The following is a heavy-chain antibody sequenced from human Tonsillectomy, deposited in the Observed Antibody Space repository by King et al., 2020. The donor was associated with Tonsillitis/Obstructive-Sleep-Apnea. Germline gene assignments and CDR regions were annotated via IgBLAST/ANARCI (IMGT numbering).Heavy chain of an antibody. V-gene: IGHV3-48*02. CDR1: GFTFSSYS. D-gene: IGHD6-19*01. CDR2: ISSISSTI. CDR3: ARDMAVAGPAENY. Sequence: VQLVESGGGLVQPGGSLRLSCAASGFTFSSYSMNWVRQAPGKGLEWGSYISSISSTIYYADSVKGRFTISRDNAKNSLYLQMNSLRDEETAVYYCARDMAVAGPAENYWGQGTLVTVSS. J-gene: IGHJ4*02.